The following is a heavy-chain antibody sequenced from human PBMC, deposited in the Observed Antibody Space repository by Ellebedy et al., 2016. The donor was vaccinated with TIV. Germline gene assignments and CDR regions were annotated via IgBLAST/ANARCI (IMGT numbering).Heavy chain of an antibody. CDR2: ISSSSSYI. CDR1: GFTFSSYS. D-gene: IGHD3-22*01. V-gene: IGHV3-21*01. J-gene: IGHJ3*02. CDR3: AILSMIVVPGVDAFDI. Sequence: GESLKISCAASGFTFSSYSMNWVRPAPGKELEWVSSISSSSSYIFYADSVKGRFTISRDNAKNSLYLQMNSLRAEDTAVYYCAILSMIVVPGVDAFDIWGQGTMVTVSS.